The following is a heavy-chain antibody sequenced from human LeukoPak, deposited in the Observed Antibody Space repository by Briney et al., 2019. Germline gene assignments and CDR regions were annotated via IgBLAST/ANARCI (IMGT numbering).Heavy chain of an antibody. CDR3: AREGLDILTGYPKYYFDY. V-gene: IGHV4-4*07. J-gene: IGHJ4*02. CDR1: GGSISSYY. Sequence: SETLSLTCTVSGGSISSYYWSWIRQPAGKGLEWIGRIYTSGSTNYNPSLKSRVTMSVDTSKNQFSLKLSSVTAADTAVYYCAREGLDILTGYPKYYFDYWGQGTLVTVSS. D-gene: IGHD3-9*01. CDR2: IYTSGST.